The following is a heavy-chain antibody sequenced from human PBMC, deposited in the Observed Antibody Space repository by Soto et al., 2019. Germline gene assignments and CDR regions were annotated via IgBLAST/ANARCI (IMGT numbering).Heavy chain of an antibody. CDR3: ARPGTPYYYDSSGSGVFDY. V-gene: IGHV1-69*13. J-gene: IGHJ4*02. Sequence: SVKVSCKASGGTFSSYAISWVRQAPGQGLEWMGGIIPIFGTANYAQKFQGRVTITADESTSTAYMELSSLRSEDTAVYYCARPGTPYYYDSSGSGVFDYWGQGTLVTVSS. CDR2: IIPIFGTA. D-gene: IGHD3-22*01. CDR1: GGTFSSYA.